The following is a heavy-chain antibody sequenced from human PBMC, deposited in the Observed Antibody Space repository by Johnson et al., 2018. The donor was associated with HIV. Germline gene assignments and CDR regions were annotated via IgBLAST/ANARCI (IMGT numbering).Heavy chain of an antibody. CDR3: TKMSRDAFDI. V-gene: IGHV3-74*01. CDR2: ISWNSGSI. Sequence: VLLVESGGGFVQPGGSLRLSCVVSGFSFSNYWMHWVRQAPGKGLVWVSGISWNSGSIGYADYVKGRFIISRDNSKNTLYLQMNSLKTEDTAVYYCTKMSRDAFDIWGQGTMVTVSS. J-gene: IGHJ3*02. CDR1: GFSFSNYW. D-gene: IGHD2-8*01.